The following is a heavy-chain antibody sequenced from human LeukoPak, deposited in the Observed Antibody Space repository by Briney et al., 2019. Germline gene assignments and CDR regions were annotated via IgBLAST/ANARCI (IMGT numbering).Heavy chain of an antibody. CDR3: ATERDYYFDY. D-gene: IGHD5-24*01. CDR2: INRDGSSS. Sequence: GGSLRLSCEASEFTFSNYYMHWVRQAPGKGLEWVSRINRDGSSSTYADSVKGRFTISRDNSKNTLYLQMNSLRAEDTALYYCATERDYYFDYWGQGTLVTVSS. J-gene: IGHJ4*02. V-gene: IGHV3-74*03. CDR1: EFTFSNYY.